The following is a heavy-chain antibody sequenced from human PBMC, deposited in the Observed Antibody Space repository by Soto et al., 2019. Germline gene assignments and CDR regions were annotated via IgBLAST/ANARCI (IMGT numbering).Heavy chain of an antibody. CDR1: VCSISSYY. V-gene: IGHV4-59*08. J-gene: IGHJ3*02. CDR3: ARPYGSGSYYNEGDAFDI. D-gene: IGHD3-10*01. Sequence: PSETLSLTCTVCVCSISSYYWSWIRQPQGKGLEWIGYIYYSGSTNYNPSLKSRVTISVDTSKNQFSLKLSSVTAADTAVYYCARPYGSGSYYNEGDAFDIWGQGTMVTVSS. CDR2: IYYSGST.